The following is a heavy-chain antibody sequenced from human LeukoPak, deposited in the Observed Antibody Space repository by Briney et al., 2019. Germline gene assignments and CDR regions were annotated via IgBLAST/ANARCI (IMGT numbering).Heavy chain of an antibody. CDR1: GFPYTIAW. Sequence: GGSLRLSCAASGFPYTIAWMSWVRQAPGNGLEWIGRIRSKNDGGTTDYAAPVKGKFTISRDDSKSTLYLHMSSLTTEDTAIYYCTAYYDFLTGYNTRRDYWGRGTLVTVSP. J-gene: IGHJ4*02. CDR2: IRSKNDGGTT. D-gene: IGHD3-9*01. CDR3: TAYYDFLTGYNTRRDY. V-gene: IGHV3-15*01.